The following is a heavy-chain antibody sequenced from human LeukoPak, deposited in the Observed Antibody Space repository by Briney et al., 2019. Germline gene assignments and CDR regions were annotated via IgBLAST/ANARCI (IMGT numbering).Heavy chain of an antibody. CDR2: ISGSGGST. D-gene: IGHD6-19*01. CDR3: AKDSWAGYSSGWFDY. V-gene: IGHV3-23*01. CDR1: GFTFSSYA. Sequence: PGGSLRLSCAASGFTFSSYAMSWVRQAPGKGLEWVSAISGSGGSTYYADSVKGRFTISRDNSKNTLYLQMNSLRAEDTAVYYCAKDSWAGYSSGWFDYWGQGTLVTVSS. J-gene: IGHJ4*02.